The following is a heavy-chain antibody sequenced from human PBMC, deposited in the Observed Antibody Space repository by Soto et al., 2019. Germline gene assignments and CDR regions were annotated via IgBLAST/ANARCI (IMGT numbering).Heavy chain of an antibody. Sequence: SVKVSCKASGGTFSSYAISWVRQAPGQGLEWMGGIIPIFGTANYAQKFQGRVTITADESTSTAYMELSSLRSEDTAVYYCARGETTVTPENYYYYGMDVWGQGTTVTVSS. CDR1: GGTFSSYA. J-gene: IGHJ6*02. CDR3: ARGETTVTPENYYYYGMDV. D-gene: IGHD4-17*01. CDR2: IIPIFGTA. V-gene: IGHV1-69*13.